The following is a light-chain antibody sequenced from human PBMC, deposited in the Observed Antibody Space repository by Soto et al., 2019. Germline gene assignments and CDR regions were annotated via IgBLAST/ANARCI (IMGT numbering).Light chain of an antibody. CDR3: QQSYGTPIT. CDR2: AAS. CDR1: QNIGIY. V-gene: IGKV1-39*01. Sequence: DIQMTQSPSSLSASVGDTVTITCRASQNIGIYLNWYQQKPGRAPKFLIYAASDLKEGGSSRFSGSGSGTDFRLRISFLQREDFATYYCQQSYGTPITFGQGTRLEI. J-gene: IGKJ5*01.